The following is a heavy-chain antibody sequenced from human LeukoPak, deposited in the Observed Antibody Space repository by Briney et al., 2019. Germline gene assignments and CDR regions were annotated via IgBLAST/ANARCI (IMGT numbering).Heavy chain of an antibody. V-gene: IGHV3-11*04. J-gene: IGHJ4*02. CDR1: GFTFSISW. D-gene: IGHD6-6*01. Sequence: GGSLRLSCAASGFTFSISWMSWIRQAPGKGLEWVSYISSSGSTIYYADSVKGRFTISRDNAKNSLYLQMNSLRAEDTAVYYCARSPARPIDYWGQGTLVTVSS. CDR2: ISSSGSTI. CDR3: ARSPARPIDY.